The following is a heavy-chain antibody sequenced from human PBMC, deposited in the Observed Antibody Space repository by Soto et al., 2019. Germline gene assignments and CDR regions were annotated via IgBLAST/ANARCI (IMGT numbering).Heavy chain of an antibody. CDR3: VRSMYTRGGPATD. CDR2: ISPKSTYR. V-gene: IGHV3-11*06. D-gene: IGHD2-2*02. CDR1: GFPFSDYY. J-gene: IGHJ3*01. Sequence: GGSLRLSCATSGFPFSDYYMSWIRQAPGKGLEWLSHISPKSTYRNYADSVKGRFTISRENSQNTLYLQMNSLRVEDTAIYYCVRSMYTRGGPATDWGQGTMVTVSS.